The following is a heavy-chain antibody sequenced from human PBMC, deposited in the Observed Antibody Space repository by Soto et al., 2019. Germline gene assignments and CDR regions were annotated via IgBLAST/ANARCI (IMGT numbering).Heavy chain of an antibody. Sequence: QVQLQESGPGLVKPSETLSLTCSVSGGSLTSYYWSWIRQPPGKGLEWIGYTDSSGSTSYNPSLNSRVTIIVDTSKHQFSLRLSSVTAADTAMFYCAKSFAVVTFDVWGLGTLVTVTS. CDR3: AKSFAVVTFDV. D-gene: IGHD3-3*01. CDR2: TDSSGST. CDR1: GGSLTSYY. J-gene: IGHJ4*02. V-gene: IGHV4-59*01.